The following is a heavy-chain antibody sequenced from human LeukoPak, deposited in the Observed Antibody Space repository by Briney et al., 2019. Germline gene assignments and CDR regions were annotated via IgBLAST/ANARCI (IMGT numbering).Heavy chain of an antibody. CDR1: GGSISSYY. CDR2: IHYSGST. CDR3: ARGAARPDY. J-gene: IGHJ4*02. D-gene: IGHD6-6*01. Sequence: SETLSLTCTVSGGSISSYYWSWIRQPPGKGLEWIGYIHYSGSTNYNPSLKSRVTISVDTSKDQFSLKLSSVTAADTAVYYCARGAARPDYWGQGTLVTVSS. V-gene: IGHV4-59*01.